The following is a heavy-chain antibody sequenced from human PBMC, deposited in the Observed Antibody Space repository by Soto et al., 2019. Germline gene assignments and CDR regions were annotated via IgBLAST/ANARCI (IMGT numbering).Heavy chain of an antibody. J-gene: IGHJ4*02. CDR1: GGSIDNNGYS. D-gene: IGHD6-19*01. Sequence: SETLSLSCIVSGGSIDNNGYSWTRIRQRPGGGLEWLGSNNYRGDTYYTPSLKSRITISLDTSQTHFSLRLTSVTAADTGFYFCARGGSGWKALNYFDSGGQGILVTVPS. CDR2: NNYRGDT. V-gene: IGHV4-31*03. CDR3: ARGGSGWKALNYFDS.